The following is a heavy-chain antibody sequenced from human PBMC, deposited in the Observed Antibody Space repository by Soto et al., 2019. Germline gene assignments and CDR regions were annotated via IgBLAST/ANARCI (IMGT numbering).Heavy chain of an antibody. CDR1: GYSISSGYY. CDR3: ARVQSIQLQVLDL. V-gene: IGHV4-38-2*01. D-gene: IGHD5-18*01. CDR2: IYHSGST. J-gene: IGHJ5*02. Sequence: SETLSLTCAVSGYSISSGYYWGWIRQPPGKGLEWIGSIYHSGSTYYNPSLKSRVTISVDTSKNQFSLKLSSVTAADTAVYYCARVQSIQLQVLDLWGQGTLVTVSS.